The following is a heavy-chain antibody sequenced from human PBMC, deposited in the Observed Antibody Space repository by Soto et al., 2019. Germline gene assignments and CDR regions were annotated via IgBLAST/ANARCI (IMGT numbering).Heavy chain of an antibody. CDR3: ARDSSSWYRDYYNGMDV. CDR2: IYHSGST. J-gene: IGHJ6*02. V-gene: IGHV4-4*02. CDR1: GGSISSSNW. Sequence: QVQLQESGPGLVKPSGTLSLTCVVSGGSISSSNWWSWVHQSPGKGLEWIGEIYHSGSTNYNPSLKSRVTMSVDKSKNQFSLNLSSVTAADTALYYCARDSSSWYRDYYNGMDVWGRGITVTVSS. D-gene: IGHD3-22*01.